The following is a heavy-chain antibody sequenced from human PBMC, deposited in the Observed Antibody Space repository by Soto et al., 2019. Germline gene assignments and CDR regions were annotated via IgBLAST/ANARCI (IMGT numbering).Heavy chain of an antibody. V-gene: IGHV1-69*06. Sequence: ASVKVSCKASGGTFSSYAISWVRQAPGQGLEWMGGIIPIFGTANYAQKFQGRVTITADKSTSTAYMELSSLRSEDTAVYYCARDIEYCSGGSCYLVYWGQGTLVTVSS. CDR3: ARDIEYCSGGSCYLVY. CDR2: IIPIFGTA. CDR1: GGTFSSYA. D-gene: IGHD2-15*01. J-gene: IGHJ4*02.